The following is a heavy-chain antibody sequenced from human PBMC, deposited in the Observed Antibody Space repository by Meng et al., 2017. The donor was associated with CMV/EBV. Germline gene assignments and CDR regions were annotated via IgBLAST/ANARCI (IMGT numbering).Heavy chain of an antibody. CDR1: GGSIRSRSSY. CDR3: ARDLIQYDFWSGFNWFDP. Sequence: CSVSGGSIRSRSSYWGWIRQPPGKALEWIGSIFHSGSTYYNPFLKSRVSMSVDTSTNYFSLKLTSVTAADTAVYYCARDLIQYDFWSGFNWFDPWGQGILVTVSS. CDR2: IFHSGST. D-gene: IGHD3-3*01. J-gene: IGHJ5*02. V-gene: IGHV4-39*07.